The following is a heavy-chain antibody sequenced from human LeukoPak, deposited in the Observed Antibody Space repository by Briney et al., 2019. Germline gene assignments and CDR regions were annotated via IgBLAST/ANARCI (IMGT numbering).Heavy chain of an antibody. V-gene: IGHV3-15*01. D-gene: IGHD1-1*01. CDR3: RQSTAPYYYYYMDV. J-gene: IGHJ6*03. CDR2: IKSKTDGGTT. CDR1: GFTFSNAW. Sequence: GGSLRLSCAASGFTFSNAWMSWVRQAPGKGLEWVGRIKSKTDGGTTDYAAPVKGRFTISRDDSKNTLYLQMNSLKTEDTAVYYCRQSTAPYYYYYMDVRGKGTTVTVSS.